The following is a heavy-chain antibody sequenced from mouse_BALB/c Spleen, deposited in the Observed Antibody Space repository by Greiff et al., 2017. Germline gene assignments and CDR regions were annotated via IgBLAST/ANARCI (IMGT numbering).Heavy chain of an antibody. V-gene: IGHV5-9-3*01. CDR1: GFTFSSYA. J-gene: IGHJ2*01. CDR2: ISSGGSYT. D-gene: IGHD2-10*01. CDR3: ATYYGNLGYFDY. Sequence: EVKLQESGGGLVKPGGSLKLSCAASGFTFSSYAMSWVRQTPEKRLEWVATISSGGSYTYYPDSVKGRFTISRDNAKNTLYLQMSSLRSEDTAMYYCATYYGNLGYFDYWGQGTTLTVSS.